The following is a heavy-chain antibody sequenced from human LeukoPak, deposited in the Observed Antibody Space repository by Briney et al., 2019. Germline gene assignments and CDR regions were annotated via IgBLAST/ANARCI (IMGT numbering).Heavy chain of an antibody. Sequence: GGSLKLSCAASGFTFSGSAMHWVRQASGKGLEWVGRIRRKANSYATAYAASVKGRFTISRDDSKNTAFLQMNSLKTEDTAVYYCSRLSFDIWGQGTMVTVSS. J-gene: IGHJ3*02. V-gene: IGHV3-73*01. CDR2: IRRKANSYAT. CDR3: SRLSFDI. CDR1: GFTFSGSA.